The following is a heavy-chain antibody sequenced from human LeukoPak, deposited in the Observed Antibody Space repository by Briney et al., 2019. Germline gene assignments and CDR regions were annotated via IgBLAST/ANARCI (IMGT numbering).Heavy chain of an antibody. J-gene: IGHJ5*02. V-gene: IGHV4-59*12. Sequence: KPSETLSLTCTVSGGSISSYYWSWIRQPPGKGLEWIGYIYYSGSTNYNPSLKSRVTISVDTSKNQFSLKLSSVTAADTAVYYCARGRWYYGSEFDPWGQGTLVTVSS. D-gene: IGHD3-10*01. CDR1: GGSISSYY. CDR3: ARGRWYYGSEFDP. CDR2: IYYSGST.